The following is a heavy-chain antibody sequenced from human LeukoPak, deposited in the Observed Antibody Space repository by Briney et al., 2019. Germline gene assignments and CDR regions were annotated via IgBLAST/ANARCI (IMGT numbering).Heavy chain of an antibody. CDR3: ARSNGDYDYYFDY. CDR1: GGSISSGSYY. Sequence: SQTLSLTCTVSGGSISSGSYYWSWIRQPAGKGLEWIGRIYTSGSTNYNPSLKSRVTISVDTSKNQFSLKLSSVTAADTAVYYCARSNGDYDYYFDYWGQGTLVTVSS. D-gene: IGHD4-17*01. J-gene: IGHJ4*02. CDR2: IYTSGST. V-gene: IGHV4-61*02.